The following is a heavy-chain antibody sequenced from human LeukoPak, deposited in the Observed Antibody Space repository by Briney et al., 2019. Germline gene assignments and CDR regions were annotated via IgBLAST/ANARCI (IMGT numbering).Heavy chain of an antibody. CDR2: ISSSSSYI. D-gene: IGHD6-19*01. CDR3: ARGRVVAGTVGWFDP. J-gene: IGHJ5*02. CDR1: GFTFSSYS. V-gene: IGHV3-21*01. Sequence: PGGSLRLSCAASGFTFSSYSMNWVRQAPGKGLEWVSSISSSSSYIYYADSVKGRFTISRDNAKNSLYLQMNSLRAEDTAVYCCARGRVVAGTVGWFDPWGQGTLVTVSS.